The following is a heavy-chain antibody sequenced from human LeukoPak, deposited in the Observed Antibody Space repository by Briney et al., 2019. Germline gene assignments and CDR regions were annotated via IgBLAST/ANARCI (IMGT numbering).Heavy chain of an antibody. D-gene: IGHD2-8*01. CDR2: INHSGST. Sequence: PSETLSLTCAVYGGSFSGYYWSWIRQPPGKGLEWIGEINHSGSTNYNPSLKSRVTISVDTSKNQFSLKLSSVTAADTAVYYCASGEGVEPYYFDYWGQGTLVTVSS. V-gene: IGHV4-34*01. CDR3: ASGEGVEPYYFDY. CDR1: GGSFSGYY. J-gene: IGHJ4*02.